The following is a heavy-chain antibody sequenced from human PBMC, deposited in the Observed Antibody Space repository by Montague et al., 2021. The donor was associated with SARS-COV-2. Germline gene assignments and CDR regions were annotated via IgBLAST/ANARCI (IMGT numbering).Heavy chain of an antibody. Sequence: SLRLSCAASGFTFSDYYMSWVRQAPGKGLEWVSYISSSGSTIYYADSVKGRFPIPRDNAKNSLYLQMNSLRAEDTAVYYCARDTRYYYDSSGYPDYWGQGTLVTVSS. J-gene: IGHJ4*02. CDR1: GFTFSDYY. CDR2: ISSSGSTI. V-gene: IGHV3-11*01. D-gene: IGHD3-22*01. CDR3: ARDTRYYYDSSGYPDY.